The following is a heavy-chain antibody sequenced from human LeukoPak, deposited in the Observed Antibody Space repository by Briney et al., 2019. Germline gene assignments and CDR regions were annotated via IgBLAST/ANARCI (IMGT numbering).Heavy chain of an antibody. J-gene: IGHJ4*02. D-gene: IGHD2-21*02. Sequence: SETLSLTCTVSGYFISSGYYWGWIRQPPGKGLEWIGSIYHSGTTYYNPSLKSRVSISVDTSKNQFSLSLSSVTAADTALYYCARSGGYCGGDCFSDNFDYWGQGTLVTVSS. V-gene: IGHV4-38-2*02. CDR1: GYFISSGYY. CDR3: ARSGGYCGGDCFSDNFDY. CDR2: IYHSGTT.